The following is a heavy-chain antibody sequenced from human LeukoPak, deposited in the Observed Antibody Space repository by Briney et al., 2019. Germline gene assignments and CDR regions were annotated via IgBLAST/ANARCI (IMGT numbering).Heavy chain of an antibody. CDR1: GFTFSSYE. J-gene: IGHJ4*02. Sequence: PGGSLRLSCAASGFTFSSYEMNWVRQAPGKGLEWVSYISSSGSATYYADSLKGRFTISRDNAKNSLYLQMNSLRAEDTAVYYCASTYYYDSSGYSPEYWGQGTLVTVSS. CDR2: ISSSGSAT. D-gene: IGHD3-22*01. V-gene: IGHV3-48*03. CDR3: ASTYYYDSSGYSPEY.